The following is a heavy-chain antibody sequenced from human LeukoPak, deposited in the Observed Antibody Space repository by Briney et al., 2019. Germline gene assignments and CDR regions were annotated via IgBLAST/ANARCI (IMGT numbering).Heavy chain of an antibody. J-gene: IGHJ4*02. D-gene: IGHD3-22*01. CDR3: ATPRDSSGYLSSFDY. CDR1: GYTFTGYY. CDR2: INPNGGGT. Sequence: GASVKVSCKASGYTFTGYYLHWVRQAPGQGLEWMGWINPNGGGTNYAQKFQGRVTMTRDTSISTAYMELGRLRSDDTAVYYCATPRDSSGYLSSFDYWGQGTLVTVSS. V-gene: IGHV1-2*02.